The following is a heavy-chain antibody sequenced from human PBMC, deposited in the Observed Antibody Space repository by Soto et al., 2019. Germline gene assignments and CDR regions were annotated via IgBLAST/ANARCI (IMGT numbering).Heavy chain of an antibody. Sequence: ASVKVSCKASGYTFTGYYMHWVRQAPGQGLEWMGWINPNSGGANYAQKFQGRVTMTRDTSISTAYMELSRLRSDDTAVYYCARVPIVVVTAIEFIFDYWGQGTLVTVSS. CDR2: INPNSGGA. CDR1: GYTFTGYY. V-gene: IGHV1-2*02. CDR3: ARVPIVVVTAIEFIFDY. J-gene: IGHJ4*02. D-gene: IGHD2-21*02.